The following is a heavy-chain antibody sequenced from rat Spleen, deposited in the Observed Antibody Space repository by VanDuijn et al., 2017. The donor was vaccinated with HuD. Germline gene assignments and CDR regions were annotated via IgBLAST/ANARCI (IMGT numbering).Heavy chain of an antibody. Sequence: QVQLKESGPGLMQPSETLSLTCTVSGFSLTSNGVGWVRQPLGKGLVWMGTIWAGGSTNYNSAVQSRLSISRDTSKSQVFLKMNSLQPEDTGTYYCARLNMYTTDYYYVPFAFWGQGTLVTVSS. CDR3: ARLNMYTTDYYYVPFAF. CDR2: IWAGGST. V-gene: IGHV2-72*01. J-gene: IGHJ3*01. CDR1: GFSLTSNG. D-gene: IGHD1-6*01.